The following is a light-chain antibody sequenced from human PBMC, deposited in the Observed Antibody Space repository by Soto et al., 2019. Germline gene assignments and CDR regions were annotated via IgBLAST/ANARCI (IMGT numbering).Light chain of an antibody. CDR1: QSIVRN. J-gene: IGKJ1*01. V-gene: IGKV1-39*01. Sequence: DIQITQSPASLSASVGDRVTISCRASQSIVRNLNWYQQKPGKAPTLLIFTSSSLQSGVPSRFSGSGSGTDFILTISSLQPEDFATYYCQQSYSSPPTFGQGTKVDI. CDR3: QQSYSSPPT. CDR2: TSS.